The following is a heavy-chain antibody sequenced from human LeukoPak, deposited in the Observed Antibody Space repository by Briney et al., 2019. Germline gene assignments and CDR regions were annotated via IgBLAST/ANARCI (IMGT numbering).Heavy chain of an antibody. V-gene: IGHV3-7*01. D-gene: IGHD3-22*01. Sequence: GGSLRLSSAASGFTFSSYWMSWVRQAPGKGLEWVANIKQDGSEKYYVDSVKGRFTISRDNAKNSLYLQMNSLRAEDTAVYYCARRGYDSSGFKNWFDPWGQGTLVTVSS. CDR3: ARRGYDSSGFKNWFDP. CDR1: GFTFSSYW. J-gene: IGHJ5*02. CDR2: IKQDGSEK.